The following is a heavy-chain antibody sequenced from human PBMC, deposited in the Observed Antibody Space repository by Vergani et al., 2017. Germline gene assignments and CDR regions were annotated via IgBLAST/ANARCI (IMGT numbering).Heavy chain of an antibody. CDR3: ASGFCSSTSCYVAGISAFDI. CDR2: IIPIFGTA. CDR1: GGTFSSYA. Sequence: HVQLVQSGAEVKKPGSSVKVSCKASGGTFSSYAISWVRQAPGQGLEWMGGIIPIFGTANYAQEFQGRVTITADESTSTAYMELSSLRSEDTAVYCCASGFCSSTSCYVAGISAFDIWGQGTMVTVSS. V-gene: IGHV1-69*12. J-gene: IGHJ3*02. D-gene: IGHD2-2*01.